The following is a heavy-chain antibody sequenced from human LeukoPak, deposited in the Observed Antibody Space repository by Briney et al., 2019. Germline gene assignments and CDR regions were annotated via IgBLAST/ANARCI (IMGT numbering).Heavy chain of an antibody. J-gene: IGHJ4*02. CDR1: GFTFSSYE. CDR2: ISTSGNTI. V-gene: IGHV3-48*03. CDR3: AREAAGSTTVEFDY. D-gene: IGHD4-17*01. Sequence: GGSLRLSCAASGFTFSSYEMNWVRQAPGKGLEWVSYISTSGNTIYYADSVKGRLTISRDNAKNSLYLQMNSLTAEDTAVYYCAREAAGSTTVEFDYWGQGTLVTVSS.